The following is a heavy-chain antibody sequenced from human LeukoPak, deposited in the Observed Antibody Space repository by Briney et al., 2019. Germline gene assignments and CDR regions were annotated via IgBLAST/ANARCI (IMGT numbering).Heavy chain of an antibody. V-gene: IGHV3-74*01. CDR1: GFTFRNSW. CDR2: INDDGSTT. D-gene: IGHD1-26*01. CDR3: ARALGSSSDF. J-gene: IGHJ4*02. Sequence: SGGSLRLSCAASGFTFRNSWMHWVRQAPGKGLVWVSRINDDGSTTNYADSVKGRFTISGDNAKNTLYLQMNSLSGEDTAVYYCARALGSSSDFWGQGTLVTVSS.